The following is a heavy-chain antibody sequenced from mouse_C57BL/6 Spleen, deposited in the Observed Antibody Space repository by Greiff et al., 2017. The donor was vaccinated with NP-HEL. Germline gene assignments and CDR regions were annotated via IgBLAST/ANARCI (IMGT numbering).Heavy chain of an antibody. CDR2: INPNNGGT. Sequence: EVQLQQSGPELVKPGASVKISCKASGYTFTDYYMNWVKQSHGKSLEWIGDINPNNGGTSYNQKFKGKATLTVDKSSSTAYMELRSLTSEDSAVYYCARRGLPFDVWGTGTTVTVSS. CDR1: GYTFTDYY. J-gene: IGHJ1*03. CDR3: ARRGLPFDV. V-gene: IGHV1-26*01. D-gene: IGHD2-10*01.